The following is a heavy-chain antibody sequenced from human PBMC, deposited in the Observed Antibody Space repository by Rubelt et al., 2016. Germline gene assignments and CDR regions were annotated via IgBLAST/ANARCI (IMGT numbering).Heavy chain of an antibody. Sequence: SGAEVKKPGASVKVSCKASGYTFSNYGVTWVRQAPGQGLEWMGWVSAYNGNTNYVQKLQGRLTMTTDTSTNTAYMELRSLGSDETAVYYGARDPLPYSSSWYGSDYWGQGTLVTVSS. CDR1: GYTFSNYG. V-gene: IGHV1-18*01. J-gene: IGHJ4*02. CDR3: ARDPLPYSSSWYGSDY. CDR2: VSAYNGNT. D-gene: IGHD6-13*01.